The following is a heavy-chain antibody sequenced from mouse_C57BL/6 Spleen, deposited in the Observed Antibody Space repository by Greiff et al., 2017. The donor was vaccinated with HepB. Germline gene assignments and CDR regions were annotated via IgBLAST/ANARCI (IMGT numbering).Heavy chain of an antibody. CDR3: ANSWGAWFAY. CDR2: ISSGSSTI. Sequence: EVQVVESGGGLVKPGGSLKLSCAASGFTFSDYGMHWVRQAPEKGLEWVAYISSGSSTIYYADTVKGRFTISRDNAKNTLFLQMTRLRSEDTAMYYCANSWGAWFAYWGQGTLVTVSA. V-gene: IGHV5-17*01. CDR1: GFTFSDYG. J-gene: IGHJ3*01.